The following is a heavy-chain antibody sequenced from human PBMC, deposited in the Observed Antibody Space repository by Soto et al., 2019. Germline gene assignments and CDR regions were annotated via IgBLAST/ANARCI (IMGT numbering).Heavy chain of an antibody. Sequence: PSETLSLTCTVSGGSISSYYWSWIRQPPGKGLEWIGYIYYSGSTNYHPSLKSRVTISVDTSKNQFSLKLSSVTAADTAVYYCARDRRWLQSEEKDWYFDLWGRGTRVTVSS. CDR3: ARDRRWLQSEEKDWYFDL. V-gene: IGHV4-59*01. D-gene: IGHD5-12*01. CDR2: IYYSGST. J-gene: IGHJ2*01. CDR1: GGSISSYY.